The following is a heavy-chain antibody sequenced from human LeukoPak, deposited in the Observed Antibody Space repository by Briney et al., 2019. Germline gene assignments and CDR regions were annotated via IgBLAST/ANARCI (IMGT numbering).Heavy chain of an antibody. Sequence: SETLSLTCSVSGGSISPYYWSWIRQSPGKGLEWIGYISYSGSTSYNPSLRSRVTTSVDTSKNQLSLKLSSVAAADTAVYYCARRGMAARGTIGDFDIWGQGTMVTVSS. CDR3: ARRGMAARGTIGDFDI. D-gene: IGHD2-2*01. J-gene: IGHJ3*02. CDR2: ISYSGST. CDR1: GGSISPYY. V-gene: IGHV4-59*08.